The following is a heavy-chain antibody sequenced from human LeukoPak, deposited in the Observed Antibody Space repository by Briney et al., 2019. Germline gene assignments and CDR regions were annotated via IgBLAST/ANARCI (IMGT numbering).Heavy chain of an antibody. D-gene: IGHD3-3*01. J-gene: IGHJ6*03. CDR1: GGSISSSSYY. CDR3: ARSGRFLESGYYYYYYMDV. V-gene: IGHV4-39*07. CDR2: IYYSGST. Sequence: PSETLSLTCTVSGGSISSSSYYWGWIRQPPGKGLEWIGSIYYSGSTYYNPSLKSRVTISVDTSKNQFSLKLSAVTAADTAVYYCARSGRFLESGYYYYYYMDVWGKGTTVTVSS.